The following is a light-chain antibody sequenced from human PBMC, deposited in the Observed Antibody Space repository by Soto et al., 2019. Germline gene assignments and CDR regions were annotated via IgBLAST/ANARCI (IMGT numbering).Light chain of an antibody. CDR2: GAS. J-gene: IGKJ1*01. V-gene: IGKV3-20*01. CDR1: QSVSND. CDR3: HQYGGSPLT. Sequence: EIVLTQSPCTLSLSPGERATLSCRASQSVSNDLAWYQRKPGQAPSLLIYGASSRGTGIPDRFSGGGSGTDFTLTISRLEPEDFAVYYCHQYGGSPLTFGKVNKVAIK.